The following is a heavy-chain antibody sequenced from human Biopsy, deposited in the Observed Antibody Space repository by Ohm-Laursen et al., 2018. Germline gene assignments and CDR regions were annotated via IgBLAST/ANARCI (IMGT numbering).Heavy chain of an antibody. CDR1: GDSISSYY. J-gene: IGHJ2*01. V-gene: IGHV4-59*01. Sequence: SETLSLTCTVSGDSISSYYWGCIRQPPGKGLEWIGYVYYTGSTDYNPSLQSRVTISVDTSKNHFSLRLRSVTPADTAIYYCARDRGYYSDRTVPGYFDLWGRGTLVTVSS. D-gene: IGHD3-22*01. CDR2: VYYTGST. CDR3: ARDRGYYSDRTVPGYFDL.